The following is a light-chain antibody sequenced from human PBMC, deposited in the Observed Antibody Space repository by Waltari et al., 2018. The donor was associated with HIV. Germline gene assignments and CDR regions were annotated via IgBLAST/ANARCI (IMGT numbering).Light chain of an antibody. V-gene: IGKV3-15*01. CDR2: DAS. CDR1: QSLSRS. Sequence: EIVITQSPATLSVSPGQSATLSCRASQSLSRSLAWYQHKPGQAPRLLIYDASTRATGVPARFSGSGSGTDYTLSSSGLQAEDFAVDYCQQYYDWPPYTFGQGTTLEIK. CDR3: QQYYDWPPYT. J-gene: IGKJ2*01.